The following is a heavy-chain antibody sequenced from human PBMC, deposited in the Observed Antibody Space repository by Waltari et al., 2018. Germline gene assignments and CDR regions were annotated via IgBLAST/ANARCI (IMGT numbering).Heavy chain of an antibody. CDR2: TYPGDSDT. V-gene: IGHV5-51*03. Sequence: EVQLVQSGAEVKKPGESLKISCRGSGYSFTSYWIGWVRQMPGKGLEWMGITYPGDSDTRYSPSFQGQVTISADKSISTAYLQWSSLKASDTAMYYCARGIYFDWFRGIHGMDVWGQGTTVTVSS. J-gene: IGHJ6*02. CDR1: GYSFTSYW. CDR3: ARGIYFDWFRGIHGMDV. D-gene: IGHD3-9*01.